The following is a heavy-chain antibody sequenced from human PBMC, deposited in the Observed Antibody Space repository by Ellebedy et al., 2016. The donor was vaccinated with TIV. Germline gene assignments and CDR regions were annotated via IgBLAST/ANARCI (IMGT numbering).Heavy chain of an antibody. J-gene: IGHJ4*02. Sequence: PGGSLRLSCAASGFTFSNYASYWVRQAPDKGLEWVAVISYDGSEKYYADSVKGRFTISRDNSKDTVYLQMSSLGSEDTAVYCCARAPEGIVILSPDYWGQGTLVTVSS. V-gene: IGHV3-30-3*01. CDR2: ISYDGSEK. D-gene: IGHD2/OR15-2a*01. CDR1: GFTFSNYA. CDR3: ARAPEGIVILSPDY.